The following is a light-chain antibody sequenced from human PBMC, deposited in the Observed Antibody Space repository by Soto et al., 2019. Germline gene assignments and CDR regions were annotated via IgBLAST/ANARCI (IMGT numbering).Light chain of an antibody. CDR1: SSDVGGYNY. J-gene: IGLJ3*02. V-gene: IGLV2-14*01. CDR2: EVS. CDR3: SSHTSIRTAV. Sequence: QSALTQPASVSGSPGQSITISCTGTSSDVGGYNYVSWYQQYPGKAPKLMIYEVSNRPSGVSNRFSGSKSGNTASLTISGLQAEDEADYYCSSHTSIRTAVFGGGTKLTVL.